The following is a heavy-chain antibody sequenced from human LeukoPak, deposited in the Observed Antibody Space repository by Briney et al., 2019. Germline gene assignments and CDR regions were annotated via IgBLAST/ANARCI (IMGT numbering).Heavy chain of an antibody. V-gene: IGHV3-30*18. Sequence: GASLRLSCAASGFTFSSYGMHWVRQAPGKGLEWVAVISYDGSNKYYADSVKGRFTISRDNSKNTLYLQMNSLRAEDTAVYYCAKESTDSSGFDYWGQGTLVTVSS. CDR3: AKESTDSSGFDY. CDR1: GFTFSSYG. D-gene: IGHD6-25*01. J-gene: IGHJ4*02. CDR2: ISYDGSNK.